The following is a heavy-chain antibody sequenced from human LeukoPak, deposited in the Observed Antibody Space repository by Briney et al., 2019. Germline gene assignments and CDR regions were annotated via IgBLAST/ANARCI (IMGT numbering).Heavy chain of an antibody. CDR2: IIPIFGTA. D-gene: IGHD5-18*01. Sequence: ASVKVSCKASGGTFSSNAISWVRQAPGQGLEWMGGIIPIFGTANYAQKFQGRVTITADESTSTAYMELSSLRSEDTAVYYCARASGPIQQGDAFDIWGQGTMVTVSS. CDR1: GGTFSSNA. CDR3: ARASGPIQQGDAFDI. V-gene: IGHV1-69*13. J-gene: IGHJ3*02.